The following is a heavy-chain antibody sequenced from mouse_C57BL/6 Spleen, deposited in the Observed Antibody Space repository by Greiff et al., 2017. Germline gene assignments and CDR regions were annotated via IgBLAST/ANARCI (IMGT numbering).Heavy chain of an antibody. D-gene: IGHD3-3*01. CDR3: AREGGTNWYFDV. Sequence: EVKLQESGPELVKPGASVKIPCKASGYTFTDYNMDWVKQSHGKSLEWIGDINPNNGGTIYNQKFKGKATLTVDKSSSTAYMELRSLTSEDTAVYYCAREGGTNWYFDVWGTGTTVTVSS. CDR2: INPNNGGT. J-gene: IGHJ1*03. V-gene: IGHV1-18*01. CDR1: GYTFTDYN.